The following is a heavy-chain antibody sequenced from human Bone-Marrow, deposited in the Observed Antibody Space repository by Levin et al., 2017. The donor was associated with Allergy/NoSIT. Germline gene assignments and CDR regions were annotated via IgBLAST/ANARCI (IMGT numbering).Heavy chain of an antibody. J-gene: IGHJ6*03. Sequence: GASVKVSCKASGGTFSSYAISWVRQAPGQGLEWMGGIIPIFGTANYAQKFQGRVTITADESTSTAYMELSSLRSEDTAVYYCARGLSYCSSTSCYEVGYYYYMDVWGKGTTVTVSS. CDR3: ARGLSYCSSTSCYEVGYYYYMDV. CDR2: IIPIFGTA. V-gene: IGHV1-69*13. CDR1: GGTFSSYA. D-gene: IGHD2-2*01.